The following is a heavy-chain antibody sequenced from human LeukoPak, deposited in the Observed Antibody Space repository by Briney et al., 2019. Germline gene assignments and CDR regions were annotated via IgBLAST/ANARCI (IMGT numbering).Heavy chain of an antibody. CDR3: AKYLIAAAGFPYYFDY. CDR1: GFTFSAYA. CDR2: MTGNGGTT. D-gene: IGHD6-13*01. V-gene: IGHV3-23*01. J-gene: IGHJ4*02. Sequence: GGSLRLSCAASGFTFSAYAMSWVRQAPGKGLEWVSGMTGNGGTTYHADSVKGRFTISRDNSKNTLYLQMNSLRAEDTAVYYCAKYLIAAAGFPYYFDYWGQGTLVTVSS.